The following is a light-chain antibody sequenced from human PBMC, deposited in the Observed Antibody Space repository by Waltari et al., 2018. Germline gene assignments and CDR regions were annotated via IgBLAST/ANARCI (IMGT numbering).Light chain of an antibody. CDR1: SSDVGAYDY. Sequence: QSALTQPASVSGSPGHSITLPCTGTSSDVGAYDYVSWYQQYPGKAPKLMIFEVSNRPSGASIRFSGSKSGNTASLTISGLLPEDEADYYCSSFTTSSTQVFGTGTKVTVL. CDR2: EVS. CDR3: SSFTTSSTQV. V-gene: IGLV2-14*01. J-gene: IGLJ1*01.